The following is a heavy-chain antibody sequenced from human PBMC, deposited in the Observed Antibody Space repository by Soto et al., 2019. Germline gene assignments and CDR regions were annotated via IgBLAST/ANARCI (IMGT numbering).Heavy chain of an antibody. CDR3: ARDVGYCSGGSCYSAGSWFDP. V-gene: IGHV3-11*01. D-gene: IGHD2-15*01. J-gene: IGHJ5*02. CDR1: GFTFSDYY. CDR2: ISSSGSTI. Sequence: KPGGSLRLSCAASGFTFSDYYMSWIRQAPGKGLEWVSYISSSGSTIYYADSVKGRFTISRDNAKNSLYLQMNSLRAEDTAVYYCARDVGYCSGGSCYSAGSWFDPWGQGTLVTVSS.